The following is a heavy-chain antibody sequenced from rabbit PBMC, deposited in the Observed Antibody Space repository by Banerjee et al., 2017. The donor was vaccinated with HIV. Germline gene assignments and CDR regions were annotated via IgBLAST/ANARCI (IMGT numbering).Heavy chain of an antibody. V-gene: IGHV1S40*01. CDR3: ARGGVGTTYPYGGMDL. Sequence: QSLEESGGDLVKPGASLTLTCTASGFSFSSSYYMCWVRQAPGKGLEWIACIDVGSSGSTWYASWAKGRFTISKTSSTTVTLQMTSLTAADTATYFCARGGVGTTYPYGGMDLWGQGTLVTVS. CDR2: IDVGSSGST. CDR1: GFSFSSSYY. J-gene: IGHJ3*01. D-gene: IGHD8-1*01.